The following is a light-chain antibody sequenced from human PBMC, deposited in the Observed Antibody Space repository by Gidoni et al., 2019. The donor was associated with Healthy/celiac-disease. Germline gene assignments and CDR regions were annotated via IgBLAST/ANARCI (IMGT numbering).Light chain of an antibody. J-gene: IGKJ4*01. CDR3: QHYGTSHFT. Sequence: ELVLTQSPGTLSLSPGEGATLSCRASHSVTSNYLAWYQHKPGQAPRLRIYGTSNRATGIPDRFRGSGSGTDFTLTISRLEPEDFAVYYCQHYGTSHFTFGGGTKVEIK. V-gene: IGKV3-20*01. CDR1: HSVTSNY. CDR2: GTS.